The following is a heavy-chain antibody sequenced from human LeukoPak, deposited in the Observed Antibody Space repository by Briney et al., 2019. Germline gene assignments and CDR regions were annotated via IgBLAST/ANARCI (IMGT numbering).Heavy chain of an antibody. Sequence: ASVKVSCKASGYTFTSYYMHWVRQAPGQGLERMGIINPSGGSTSYAQKFQGRVTMTRDTSTSTVYMELSSLRSEDTAVYYCARDSGDFWSGYYTYFDYWGQGTLVTVSS. CDR2: INPSGGST. J-gene: IGHJ4*02. D-gene: IGHD3-3*01. CDR3: ARDSGDFWSGYYTYFDY. CDR1: GYTFTSYY. V-gene: IGHV1-46*01.